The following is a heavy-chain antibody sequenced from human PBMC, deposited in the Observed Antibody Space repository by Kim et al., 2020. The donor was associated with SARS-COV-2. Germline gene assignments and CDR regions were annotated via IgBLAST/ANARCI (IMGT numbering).Heavy chain of an antibody. D-gene: IGHD3-9*01. J-gene: IGHJ4*02. CDR3: ARGDFDWLSSLDY. V-gene: IGHV1-69*01. Sequence: YAQKFQGRVTITADESTSTAYMELSSLRSEDTAVYYCARGDFDWLSSLDYWGQGTLVTVSS.